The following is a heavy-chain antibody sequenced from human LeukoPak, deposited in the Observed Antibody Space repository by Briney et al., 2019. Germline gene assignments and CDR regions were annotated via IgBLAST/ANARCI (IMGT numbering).Heavy chain of an antibody. CDR3: ATGLAATRYYFDY. J-gene: IGHJ4*02. CDR2: INPNSGGT. CDR1: GYTFTGYY. Sequence: AAVKVSCKASGYTFTGYYMHWVRQAPGQGLEWMGWINPNSGGTNYAQKFQGRVTMTRDTSISTAYMELSRLRSDDTAVYYCATGLAATRYYFDYWGQGTLVTVSS. D-gene: IGHD2-15*01. V-gene: IGHV1-2*02.